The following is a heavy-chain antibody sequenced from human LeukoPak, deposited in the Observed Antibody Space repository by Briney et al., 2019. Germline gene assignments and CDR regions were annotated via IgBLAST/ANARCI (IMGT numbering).Heavy chain of an antibody. J-gene: IGHJ4*02. CDR3: ARQRRRFSSGWYFDY. CDR1: GGSISSSSYY. CDR2: IYYSGST. D-gene: IGHD6-19*01. V-gene: IGHV4-39*01. Sequence: SETLSLTCTVSGGSISSSSYYWGWIRQPPGKGLEWIGSIYYSGSTYYNPSLKSRVTISVDTSKNQFSLKLSSVTAADTAVYYCARQRRRFSSGWYFDYWGQGTLVTVSS.